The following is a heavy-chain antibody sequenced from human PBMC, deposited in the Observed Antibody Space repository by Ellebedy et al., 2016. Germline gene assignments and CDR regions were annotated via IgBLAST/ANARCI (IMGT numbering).Heavy chain of an antibody. CDR2: INQDGGEK. J-gene: IGHJ4*02. V-gene: IGHV3-7*01. CDR3: ARGRVEQWVTDF. CDR1: GFTFSIYW. D-gene: IGHD6-19*01. Sequence: GGSLRLSCSASGFTFSIYWMTWVRQAPGKGLEWVANINQDGGEKYYVDSVKGRFTVSRDNAKNLLYLQLNSLRAEDTAVYYCARGRVEQWVTDFWGQGSLVTVSS.